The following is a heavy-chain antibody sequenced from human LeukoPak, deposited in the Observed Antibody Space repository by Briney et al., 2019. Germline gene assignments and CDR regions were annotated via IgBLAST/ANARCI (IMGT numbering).Heavy chain of an antibody. J-gene: IGHJ6*02. CDR2: ISYDGTIE. Sequence: AGGPLRLSCVASGFTFTDYIMHWVRQAPGKGLEWVTVISYDGTIEYYADSVKGRFTISKDNSKNRLYLQMNSLRTEDTAVYSCARGGQQMSDAMDVWGQGTTVTVSS. CDR3: ARGGQQMSDAMDV. CDR1: GFTFTDYI. V-gene: IGHV3-30-3*01. D-gene: IGHD6-13*01.